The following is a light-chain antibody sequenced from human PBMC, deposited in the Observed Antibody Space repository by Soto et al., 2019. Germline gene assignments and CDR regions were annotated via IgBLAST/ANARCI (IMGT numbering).Light chain of an antibody. CDR3: QQYNNWPRT. CDR1: QSVRSN. J-gene: IGKJ1*01. CDR2: GAS. Sequence: IRMSQSPATLSVSPWERATLSCRASQSVRSNLAWYQQRPGQAPRLLIYGASTRATGIPARFSGSGSGTEFTLTISSLQSEDFAVYCCQQYNNWPRTFGQGTKVDI. V-gene: IGKV3-15*01.